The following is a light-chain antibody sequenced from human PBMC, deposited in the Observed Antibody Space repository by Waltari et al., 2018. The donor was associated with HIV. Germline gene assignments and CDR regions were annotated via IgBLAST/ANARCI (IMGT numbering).Light chain of an antibody. V-gene: IGLV2-8*01. CDR3: KSYAGSNNPYV. CDR2: DVS. CDR1: TSDVGGYRY. Sequence: QSALTQPPSASGSPGQSVTISCTGTTSDVGGYRYVSWYQHHPGKAPKLIIYDVSKRPSWVPERFSGSKSGNTASLTVSGLQADDEADYYCKSYAGSNNPYVFGTGTKVTVL. J-gene: IGLJ1*01.